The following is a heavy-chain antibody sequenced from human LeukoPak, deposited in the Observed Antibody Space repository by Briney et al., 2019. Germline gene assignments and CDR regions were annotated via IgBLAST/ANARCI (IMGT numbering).Heavy chain of an antibody. D-gene: IGHD3-3*01. Sequence: GGSLRLSCAASGFTFSSYSMNWVRQAPGRGLEWVSSISSSSSYIYYADSVKGRFTISRDNAKNSLYLQMNGLRAEDTAVYYCARDGSYYDFWSGDPSWFDPWGQGTLVTVSS. CDR1: GFTFSSYS. V-gene: IGHV3-21*01. J-gene: IGHJ5*02. CDR3: ARDGSYYDFWSGDPSWFDP. CDR2: ISSSSSYI.